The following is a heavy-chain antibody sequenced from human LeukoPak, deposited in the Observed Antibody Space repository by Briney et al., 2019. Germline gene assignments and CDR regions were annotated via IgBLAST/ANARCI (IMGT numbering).Heavy chain of an antibody. V-gene: IGHV3-23*01. CDR1: GFTFSSYA. CDR2: ISGSGGST. CDR3: ATAPRLLEWLSPFDY. D-gene: IGHD3-3*01. Sequence: PGGSLRLSCAASGFTFSSYAMSWVRQAPGKGLEWVSAISGSGGSTYYADSVEGRFTISRDNSKNTLYLQMNGLRAEDTAVYYCATAPRLLEWLSPFDYWGQGTLVTVSS. J-gene: IGHJ4*02.